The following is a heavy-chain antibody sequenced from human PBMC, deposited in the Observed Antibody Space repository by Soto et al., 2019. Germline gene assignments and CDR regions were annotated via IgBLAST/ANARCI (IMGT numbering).Heavy chain of an antibody. J-gene: IGHJ6*02. CDR1: GDSIRNYC. Sequence: SETLPVTGNVSGDSIRNYCWSWIRQPAGKGLEWIGRIDSSGSTDYNASLKSRVSMSVDRSNNQFFLRLTSVTAADTAVYYCVRDCSGGGCYSDYGMDVWGQGTTVTVSS. CDR3: VRDCSGGGCYSDYGMDV. V-gene: IGHV4-4*07. CDR2: IDSSGST. D-gene: IGHD2-15*01.